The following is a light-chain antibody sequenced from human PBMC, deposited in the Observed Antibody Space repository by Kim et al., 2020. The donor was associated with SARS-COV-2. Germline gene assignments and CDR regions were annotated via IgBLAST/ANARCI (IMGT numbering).Light chain of an antibody. V-gene: IGKV1-5*03. CDR2: KAS. CDR3: QQYKSYPVT. J-gene: IGKJ2*01. Sequence: SASVGDRVTITCRAGQSISSWLAWYQQKPGKAPNLLIYKASSLQSGVPSRFSASGSGTEFTLTISILQPDDSATYYCQQYKSYPVTFGQGTKLEI. CDR1: QSISSW.